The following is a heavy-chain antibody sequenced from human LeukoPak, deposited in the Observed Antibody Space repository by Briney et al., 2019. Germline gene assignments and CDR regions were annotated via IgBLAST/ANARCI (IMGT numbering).Heavy chain of an antibody. D-gene: IGHD3-10*01. CDR2: IYRGGST. V-gene: IGHV3-66*01. CDR1: GFTVTSDC. CDR3: TLRGSGSHYEGASVY. Sequence: GSLRLSCAASGFTVTSDCMSWVRQAPGKGLEGVSVIYRGGSTYYADSVQGRFTISRDNSNNTLYLQMNSLRADDTAVYYCTLRGSGSHYEGASVYWGQGTLVTVSS. J-gene: IGHJ4*02.